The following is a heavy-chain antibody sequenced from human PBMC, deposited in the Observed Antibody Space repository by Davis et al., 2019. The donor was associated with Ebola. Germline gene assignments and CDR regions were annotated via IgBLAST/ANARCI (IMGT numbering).Heavy chain of an antibody. CDR1: GGTFSSYA. CDR2: IIPIFGTA. V-gene: IGHV1-69*13. CDR3: ARDLRRDGYNYDAFDI. D-gene: IGHD5-24*01. Sequence: SVKVSCKASGGTFSSYAISWVRQAPGQGLEWMGGIIPIFGTANYAQKFQGRVTITADESTSTAYMELSSLRSEDTAVYYCARDLRRDGYNYDAFDIWGQGTMVTVSS. J-gene: IGHJ3*02.